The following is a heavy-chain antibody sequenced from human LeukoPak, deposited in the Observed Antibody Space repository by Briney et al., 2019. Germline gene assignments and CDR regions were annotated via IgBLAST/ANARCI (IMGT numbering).Heavy chain of an antibody. CDR2: IKQDGSEK. J-gene: IGHJ4*02. CDR1: GFTFSSYS. V-gene: IGHV3-7*01. CDR3: ASSALGSLDY. D-gene: IGHD3-10*01. Sequence: GGSLRLSCAASGFTFSSYSLNWVRQAPGKGLEWVANIKQDGSEKYYVDSVKGRFTISRDNAKNSLYLQMNSLRAEDTAVYYCASSALGSLDYWGQGTLVTVSS.